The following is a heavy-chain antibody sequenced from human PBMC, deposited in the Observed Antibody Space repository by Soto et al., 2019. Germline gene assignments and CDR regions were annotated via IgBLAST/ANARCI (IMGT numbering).Heavy chain of an antibody. V-gene: IGHV4-31*03. CDR2: IYDSGNT. D-gene: IGHD6-19*01. CDR3: ASQATGWYPDY. Sequence: QVQLRESGPGLVKPSQTLSLTCTVSGGSISSGGYYWRWIRQFPGKGLEWIGYIYDSGNTYYNPSLKSRITISADTSKSQFSLNLTSVTAADTAVYYCASQATGWYPDYWGQGTLVTVSS. J-gene: IGHJ4*02. CDR1: GGSISSGGYY.